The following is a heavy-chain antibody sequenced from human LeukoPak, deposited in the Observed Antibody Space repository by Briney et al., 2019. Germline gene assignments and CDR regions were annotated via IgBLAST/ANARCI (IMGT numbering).Heavy chain of an antibody. J-gene: IGHJ4*02. Sequence: SVKVSCKASGGTFSSYAISWVRQAPGQGLEWMGGIIPIFGTANYAQKFQGRVTITADESTSTAYMELSSLRSEDTAVYYCARGHPTCSSTSCYDYWGQGTLVTVSS. D-gene: IGHD2-2*01. V-gene: IGHV1-69*01. CDR3: ARGHPTCSSTSCYDY. CDR2: IIPIFGTA. CDR1: GGTFSSYA.